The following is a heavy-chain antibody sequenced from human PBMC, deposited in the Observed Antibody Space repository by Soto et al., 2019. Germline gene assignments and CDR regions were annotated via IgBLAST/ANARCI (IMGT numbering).Heavy chain of an antibody. Sequence: SLRLSCAASGFTFSSYAMHWVRQAPGKGLEWVAVISYDGSNKYYADSVKGRFTISRDNSKNTLYLQMNSLRAEDTAVYYCARGSLSAGMDVWGQGTTVTVSS. CDR3: ARGSLSAGMDV. J-gene: IGHJ6*02. CDR2: ISYDGSNK. CDR1: GFTFSSYA. V-gene: IGHV3-30-3*01.